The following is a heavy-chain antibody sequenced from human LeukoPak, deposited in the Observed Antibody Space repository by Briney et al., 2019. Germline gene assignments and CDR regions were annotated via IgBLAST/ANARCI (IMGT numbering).Heavy chain of an antibody. CDR2: INPNSGGT. V-gene: IGHV1-2*02. CDR1: GGTFSSFA. Sequence: ASVKVSCKTSGGTFSSFAVSWVRQAPGQGLEWMGWINPNSGGTNYAQKFQGRVTMTRDTSISTAYMELSRLRSDDTAVYYCARDPYRYCSGGSCYTWFDPWGQGTLVTVSS. J-gene: IGHJ5*02. CDR3: ARDPYRYCSGGSCYTWFDP. D-gene: IGHD2-15*01.